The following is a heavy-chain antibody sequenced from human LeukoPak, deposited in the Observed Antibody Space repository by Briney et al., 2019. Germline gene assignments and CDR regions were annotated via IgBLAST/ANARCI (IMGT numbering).Heavy chain of an antibody. CDR2: INSDGSST. D-gene: IGHD3-10*01. J-gene: IGHJ5*02. V-gene: IGHV3-74*01. CDR3: AKEGTPHVSTWYDL. CDR1: GFTFSDYW. Sequence: GGSLRLSCAASGFTFSDYWMHWVRQTPEKGLVWVSRINSDGSSTIYADSVKGRFIISRDNPRNTLYLQMNILRTEDTAVYYCAKEGTPHVSTWYDLWGQGTQVIVSS.